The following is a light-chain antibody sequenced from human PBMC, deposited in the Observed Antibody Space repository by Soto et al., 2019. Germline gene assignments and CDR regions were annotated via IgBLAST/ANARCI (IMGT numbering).Light chain of an antibody. Sequence: QSVLTQPASVSGSPGQSITISCTGTSSDVGGYNYVSWYQQPPGKAPKLMIYDVSNRPSGVSNRFSGSKSGNTASLTISGLQAEDEADYYCSSYTSSSTLDYVFGTGTKVTVL. CDR2: DVS. V-gene: IGLV2-14*01. CDR3: SSYTSSSTLDYV. J-gene: IGLJ1*01. CDR1: SSDVGGYNY.